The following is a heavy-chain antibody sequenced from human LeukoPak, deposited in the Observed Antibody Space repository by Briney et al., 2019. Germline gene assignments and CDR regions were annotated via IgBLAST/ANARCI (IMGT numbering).Heavy chain of an antibody. D-gene: IGHD3-16*01. CDR1: GFTFSSYW. Sequence: GGSLRLSCAASGFTFSSYWMSWVRQAPGKGLEWVANIKQDGSEKYYVDSVKGRFTISRDNAKNSLYLQMNSLRAEDTAVYYCAKDVRGKIKGYFDYWGQGTLVTVSS. CDR2: IKQDGSEK. J-gene: IGHJ4*02. V-gene: IGHV3-7*03. CDR3: AKDVRGKIKGYFDY.